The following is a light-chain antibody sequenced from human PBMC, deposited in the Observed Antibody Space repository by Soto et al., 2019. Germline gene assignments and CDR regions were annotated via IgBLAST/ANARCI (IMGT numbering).Light chain of an antibody. J-gene: IGLJ2*01. CDR3: LLAYSGDREV. CDR2: DTN. Sequence: QSVVTQEPSLTVSPVGTVTLTCGSSTGVVTSGHSPSWFQQKPGQAPRTLISDTNNKFSWTPARFSGSLLGGRAALTLSGAQPEDEADYYCLLAYSGDREVFGGGTKLTVL. V-gene: IGLV7-46*01. CDR1: TGVVTSGHS.